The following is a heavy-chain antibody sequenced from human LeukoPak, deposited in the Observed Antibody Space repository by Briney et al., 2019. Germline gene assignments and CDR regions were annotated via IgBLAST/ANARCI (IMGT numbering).Heavy chain of an antibody. Sequence: PGGSLRLSCAASGFTFSSSWMTWVRQAPGKGLEWVANIKQDGNEKYYVDSVKGRFTVSRDNAKNSLYLQMNSLRVEDTAVYYCARPGLYCSGGSCYPFESWGQGTLVTVSS. D-gene: IGHD2-15*01. CDR2: IKQDGNEK. CDR3: ARPGLYCSGGSCYPFES. J-gene: IGHJ4*02. V-gene: IGHV3-7*01. CDR1: GFTFSSSW.